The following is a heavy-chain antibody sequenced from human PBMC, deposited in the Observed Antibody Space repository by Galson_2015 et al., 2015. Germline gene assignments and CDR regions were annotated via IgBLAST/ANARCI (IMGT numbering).Heavy chain of an antibody. CDR2: INPSNGDT. CDR3: ARDATLVRGLILTADWFDP. D-gene: IGHD3-10*01. CDR1: GYTFTNYY. V-gene: IGHV1-46*01. Sequence: SVKVSCKAFGYTFTNYYIHWVRQAPGQGLEWMGVINPSNGDTTYAQRFQGRVTMTGDKSTSTVYLSLTSLSPADTAIYYCARDATLVRGLILTADWFDPWGQGTLAIVSS. J-gene: IGHJ5*02.